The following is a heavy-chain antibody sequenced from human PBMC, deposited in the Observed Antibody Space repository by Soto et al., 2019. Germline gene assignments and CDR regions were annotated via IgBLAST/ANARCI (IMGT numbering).Heavy chain of an antibody. D-gene: IGHD3-3*01. V-gene: IGHV3-23*01. Sequence: GGSLRLSCAASGFTFNSYAMSWVRQAPGKGLEWVSAISGTGGNTYYADSVKGRFTVSRDNSKNTLYLQMNSLRAEDTAVFYCAKTHDYDFWSGKGGYYFDCWGQGTLATVSS. CDR2: ISGTGGNT. J-gene: IGHJ4*02. CDR3: AKTHDYDFWSGKGGYYFDC. CDR1: GFTFNSYA.